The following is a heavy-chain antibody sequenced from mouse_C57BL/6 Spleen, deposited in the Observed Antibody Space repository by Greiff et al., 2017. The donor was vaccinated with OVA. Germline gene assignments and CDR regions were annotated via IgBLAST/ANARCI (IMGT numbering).Heavy chain of an antibody. CDR3: ARHDWDGAWFAY. J-gene: IGHJ3*01. Sequence: EVMLVESGGDLVKPGGSLKLSCAASGFTFSSYGMSWVRQTPDKRLEWVATISSGGSYTYYPDSVKGRFTISRDNAKNTLYLQMSSLKSEDTAMYYCARHDWDGAWFAYWGQGTLVTVSA. CDR2: ISSGGSYT. D-gene: IGHD4-1*01. V-gene: IGHV5-6*02. CDR1: GFTFSSYG.